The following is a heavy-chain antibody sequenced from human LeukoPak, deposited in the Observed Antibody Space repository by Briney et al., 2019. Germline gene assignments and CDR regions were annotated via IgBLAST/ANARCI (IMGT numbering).Heavy chain of an antibody. CDR1: GFTFSSYD. J-gene: IGHJ4*02. Sequence: PGGSLRLSCAASGFTFSSYDMHWVRQAPGKGLEWVAVISYDGSNKYYADSVKGRFTISRDNSKNTLYLQMNSLRAEDTAVYYCARDWVFLTYSGSPGGFDYWGQGTLVTVSS. D-gene: IGHD1-26*01. V-gene: IGHV3-30-3*01. CDR3: ARDWVFLTYSGSPGGFDY. CDR2: ISYDGSNK.